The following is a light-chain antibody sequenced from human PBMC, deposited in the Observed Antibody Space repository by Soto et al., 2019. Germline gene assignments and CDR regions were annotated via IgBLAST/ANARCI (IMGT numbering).Light chain of an antibody. V-gene: IGKV2-28*01. CDR1: QSLLHSNGYNY. Sequence: DIVMTQSPLSLPVTPGEPASISCRSSQSLLHSNGYNYLDWYLQKPGQSPQLLIFLGSNRASGVPDRFTGSGSGTDFTLEISRVEAEDVGVYYCMQALQPLITFGQGTRLEIK. CDR3: MQALQPLIT. J-gene: IGKJ5*01. CDR2: LGS.